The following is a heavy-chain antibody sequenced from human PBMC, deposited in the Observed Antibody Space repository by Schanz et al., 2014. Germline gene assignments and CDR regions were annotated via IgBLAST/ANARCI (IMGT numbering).Heavy chain of an antibody. J-gene: IGHJ4*02. CDR2: IKSKDDGGTT. CDR1: GFTFSNAW. Sequence: EVQLVESGGDLVKPGGSLRLSCAASGFTFSNAWMSWVRQAPGKGLEWVGRIKSKDDGGTTDSAAPVKGRFTISRDDSKNTVYLQMNSLKTEDTAVYYCSTDLEYYYDRSGYPSYYFDYWGRGTLVTVSS. D-gene: IGHD3-22*01. CDR3: STDLEYYYDRSGYPSYYFDY. V-gene: IGHV3-15*01.